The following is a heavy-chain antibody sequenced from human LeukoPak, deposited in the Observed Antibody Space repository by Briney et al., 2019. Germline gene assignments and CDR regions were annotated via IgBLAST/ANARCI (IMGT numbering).Heavy chain of an antibody. Sequence: SETLSLTCTVSGGSISSYYWSWIRQPPGKGLEWIGYIYYSGSTNYNPSLKGRVTISVDTSKNQFSLKLSSVTAADTAVYYCARRVMAGATYDAFDIWGQGTMVTVSS. CDR1: GGSISSYY. J-gene: IGHJ3*02. V-gene: IGHV4-59*12. D-gene: IGHD1-26*01. CDR3: ARRVMAGATYDAFDI. CDR2: IYYSGST.